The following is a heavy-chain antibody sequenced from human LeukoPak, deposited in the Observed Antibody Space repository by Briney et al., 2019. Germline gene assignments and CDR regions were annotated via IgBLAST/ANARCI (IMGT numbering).Heavy chain of an antibody. D-gene: IGHD2-21*02. CDR1: GYTFTGYY. J-gene: IGHJ4*02. CDR3: ARAVVVTAIHDY. V-gene: IGHV1-2*02. CDR2: INPNSGGT. Sequence: ASVKVSCKASGYTFTGYYIHWVRQAPGQGLEWMGWINPNSGGTNYAQKLQGRVTMTTDTSTSTAYMELRSLRSDDTAVYYCARAVVVTAIHDYWGQGTLVTVSS.